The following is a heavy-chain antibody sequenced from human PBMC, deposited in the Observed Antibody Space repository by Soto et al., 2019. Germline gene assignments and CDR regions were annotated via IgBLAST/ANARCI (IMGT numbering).Heavy chain of an antibody. CDR1: GFTFSDYY. CDR2: ISSSGSTI. CDR3: ARDRGYYDSSGYYVADWFDP. J-gene: IGHJ5*02. V-gene: IGHV3-11*01. Sequence: VGSLSLSCAASGFTFSDYYMSWIRQAPGKGLEWVSYISSSGSTIYYADSVKGRFTISRDNAKNSLYLQMNSLRAEDTAVYYCARDRGYYDSSGYYVADWFDPRGQGTLGTVSS. D-gene: IGHD3-22*01.